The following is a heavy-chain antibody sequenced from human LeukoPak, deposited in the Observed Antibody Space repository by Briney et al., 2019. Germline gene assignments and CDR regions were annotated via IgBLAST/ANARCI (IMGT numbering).Heavy chain of an antibody. J-gene: IGHJ4*02. CDR2: ISSSGSTI. Sequence: GGSLRLSCAASGFTFSSYAMSWVRQAAGKGLEWVSYISSSGSTIYYADSVKGRFTISRDNAKNSLYLKMNSLRAEDTAVYYCARLWSSVFDYWGQGTLVTVSS. V-gene: IGHV3-48*04. D-gene: IGHD6-25*01. CDR1: GFTFSSYA. CDR3: ARLWSSVFDY.